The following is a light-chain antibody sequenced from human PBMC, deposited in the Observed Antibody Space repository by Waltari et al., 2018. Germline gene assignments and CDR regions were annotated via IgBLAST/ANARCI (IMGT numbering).Light chain of an antibody. CDR3: CSYAGSSTLI. CDR1: RSDVGSYRL. CDR2: DAN. J-gene: IGLJ2*01. V-gene: IGLV2-23*01. Sequence: QSALTQPASVSGSPGQSITISCTGTRSDVGSYRLVSWYLQYPGKVPKLIVYDANQRPSGVSSRFSGSKSGNTASLTISGLQAEDEADYYCCSYAGSSTLIFGGGTKVTVL.